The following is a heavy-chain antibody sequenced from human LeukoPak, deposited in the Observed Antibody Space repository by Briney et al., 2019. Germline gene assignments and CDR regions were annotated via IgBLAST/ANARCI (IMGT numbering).Heavy chain of an antibody. CDR2: IKKKADGGTT. V-gene: IGHV3-15*01. CDR3: ARPRTAWSSHWYFEV. J-gene: IGHJ2*01. D-gene: IGHD1-1*01. CDR1: GFTFSNAW. Sequence: GGSLRLSCAASGFTFSNAWMSGVRQAQGRGLEWFGRIKKKADGGTTDYAAPVKGRFTISRDNAKNSLFLRMSSLRVEDTAVYYCARPRTAWSSHWYFEVWGRGTLVTVSS.